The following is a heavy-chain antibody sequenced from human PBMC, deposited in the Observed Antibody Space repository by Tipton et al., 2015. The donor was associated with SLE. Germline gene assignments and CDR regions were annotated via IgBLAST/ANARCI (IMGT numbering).Heavy chain of an antibody. CDR2: VHTSGST. Sequence: TLSLTCTVSGDSINNYYWRWIWQTPGKGLEWIGYVHTSGSTIYNSSLKSRVTISVDTSKKQVSLKLSSVTAADTAVYYCARNPITMVRGVIPGAFDIWGQGTMVTVSS. V-gene: IGHV4-4*08. D-gene: IGHD3-10*01. CDR1: GDSINNYY. J-gene: IGHJ3*02. CDR3: ARNPITMVRGVIPGAFDI.